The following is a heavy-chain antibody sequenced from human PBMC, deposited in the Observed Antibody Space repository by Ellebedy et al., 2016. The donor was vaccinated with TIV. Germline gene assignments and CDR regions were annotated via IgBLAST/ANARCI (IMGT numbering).Heavy chain of an antibody. D-gene: IGHD1-7*01. V-gene: IGHV3-7*01. CDR3: ARAGITGTTRGP. Sequence: GESLKISCATSGFTFSTYWMAWVRQAPGKGLEWVANIKEDGSQTYYVGSVKGRFTISRDNAKNSLYLQMNSLRAEDTAVYYCARAGITGTTRGPWGQGTLVTVSS. J-gene: IGHJ5*02. CDR1: GFTFSTYW. CDR2: IKEDGSQT.